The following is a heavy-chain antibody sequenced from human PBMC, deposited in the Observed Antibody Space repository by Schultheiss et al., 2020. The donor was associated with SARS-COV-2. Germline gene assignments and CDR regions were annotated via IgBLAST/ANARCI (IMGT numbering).Heavy chain of an antibody. CDR1: GFIFSDFG. J-gene: IGHJ6*02. CDR3: ARDVRLRGSGSDYSYYHAMDV. Sequence: GGSLRLSCAASGFIFSDFGMHWVRQASGKGLEWVGRIRSKANSHATSYAASVEGRFTISRDDSKNMAYLQMNSLGDEDTAVYYCARDVRLRGSGSDYSYYHAMDVWGQGTTVTVSS. D-gene: IGHD3-10*01. CDR2: IRSKANSHAT. V-gene: IGHV3-73*01.